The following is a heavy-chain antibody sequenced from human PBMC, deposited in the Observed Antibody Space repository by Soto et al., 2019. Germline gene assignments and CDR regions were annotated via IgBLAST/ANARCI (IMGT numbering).Heavy chain of an antibody. V-gene: IGHV1-18*01. D-gene: IGHD6-19*01. CDR3: PTDRAVTLVDY. CDR2: ISAYNGNT. J-gene: IGHJ4*02. CDR1: GYSFTSYG. Sequence: QVQLVQSGAEVKKPGTSVKISCKASGYSFTSYGISWVRHAPGQGLEWVGWISAYNGNTKDAQKLQGRVNMTTDTSTRTAYMELRSLRADDAAVDYCPTDRAVTLVDYWSQGTLVTVAS.